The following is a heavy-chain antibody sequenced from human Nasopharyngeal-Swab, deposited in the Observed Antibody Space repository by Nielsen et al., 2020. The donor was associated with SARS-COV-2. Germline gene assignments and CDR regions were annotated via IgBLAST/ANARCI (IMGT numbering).Heavy chain of an antibody. D-gene: IGHD1-1*01. CDR3: ASSQAYNWNDSDAFDI. CDR1: GGSISSSSYY. Sequence: LSLTCTVSGGSISSSSYYWGWIRQAPGKGLEWVSYISSSGSTIYYADSVKGRFTISRDNAKNSLYLQMNSLRAEDTAVYYCASSQAYNWNDSDAFDIWGQGTMVTVSS. CDR2: ISSSGSTI. V-gene: IGHV3-11*04. J-gene: IGHJ3*02.